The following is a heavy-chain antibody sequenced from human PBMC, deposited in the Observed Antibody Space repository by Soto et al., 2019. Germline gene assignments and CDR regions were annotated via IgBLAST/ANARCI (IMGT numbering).Heavy chain of an antibody. CDR3: AHRPFRGGARCYVRVFDY. J-gene: IGHJ4*02. CDR1: GSSLSTSGVG. V-gene: IGHV2-5*02. Sequence: SGPTLVNPTQTLTLTCTLSGSSLSTSGVGVGWIRQPPGKALEWLALIYWDDDKRYSPSLKTRLTITKDTSKNQVVLTMTNMDPVDTATYYCAHRPFRGGARCYVRVFDYWGQGSLVTVSS. CDR2: IYWDDDK. D-gene: IGHD2-2*01.